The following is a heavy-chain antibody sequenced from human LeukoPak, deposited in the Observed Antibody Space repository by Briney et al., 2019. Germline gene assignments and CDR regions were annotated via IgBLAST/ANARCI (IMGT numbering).Heavy chain of an antibody. Sequence: GESLKISCKGSGYNFTSYWIGWVRQMPGKGLEWMGIVYPGDSDTKYSPSFQGQVTLSADKSISTSFLQWNSLKASDPAMYYCARHDSTLATNYWGQGTLVTVSS. CDR1: GYNFTSYW. CDR3: ARHDSTLATNY. J-gene: IGHJ4*02. V-gene: IGHV5-51*01. CDR2: VYPGDSDT. D-gene: IGHD5-12*01.